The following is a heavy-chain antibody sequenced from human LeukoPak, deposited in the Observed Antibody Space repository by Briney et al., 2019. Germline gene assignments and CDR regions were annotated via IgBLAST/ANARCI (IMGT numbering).Heavy chain of an antibody. CDR3: TTDPEWYSSSWGGY. Sequence: SGGSLRLSCAASGFTFSNAWMSWVRQAPGKGLEWVGRIKSKTDGGTTDYAAPVKGRFTISRDDSKNTLYLQLNSLKTEDTAVYYCTTDPEWYSSSWGGYWGQGTLVTVSS. CDR2: IKSKTDGGTT. D-gene: IGHD6-13*01. V-gene: IGHV3-15*01. J-gene: IGHJ4*02. CDR1: GFTFSNAW.